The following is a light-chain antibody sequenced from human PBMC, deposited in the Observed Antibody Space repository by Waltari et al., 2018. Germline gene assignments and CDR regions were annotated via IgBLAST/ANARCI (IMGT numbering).Light chain of an antibody. CDR3: QLWDSSPV. J-gene: IGLJ2*01. V-gene: IGLV3-21*02. CDR1: NIGSKS. Sequence: SYVLTQPPSVSVSPGQTARISCVGNNIGSKSVNCYQQKAGKAPVLVVYDDSARPSGIPERFSGSNSGNTATLTISRVEAGDEADYSCQLWDSSPVFGGGTKLTVL. CDR2: DDS.